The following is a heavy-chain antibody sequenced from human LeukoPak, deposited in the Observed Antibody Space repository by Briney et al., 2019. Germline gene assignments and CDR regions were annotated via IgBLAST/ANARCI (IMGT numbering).Heavy chain of an antibody. Sequence: GESLRLSCAASGFTFSSYPMHWVRQAPGKGLEYVSAISSTGGTTYYAYSVRGRFTISRDNSKNTLYLQMGSLSTEDMAVYYCARRCSGGSCLDYWGQGTLVTVSS. CDR3: ARRCSGGSCLDY. CDR1: GFTFSSYP. J-gene: IGHJ4*02. CDR2: ISSTGGTT. V-gene: IGHV3-64*01. D-gene: IGHD2-15*01.